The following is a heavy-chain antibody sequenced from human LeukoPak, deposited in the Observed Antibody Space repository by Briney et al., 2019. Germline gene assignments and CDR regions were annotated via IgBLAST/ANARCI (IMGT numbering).Heavy chain of an antibody. CDR1: RGSITNYY. Sequence: PSETLSLTCTISRGSITNYYWSWIRQPPGKGLAWIGYVFYSGSTNYNPSLKSRVTISLDTSRNQFSLELSSVTAADTAVNYCAGAPAASPTWFDPWGQGTLVTVSS. CDR2: VFYSGST. CDR3: AGAPAASPTWFDP. V-gene: IGHV4-59*03. D-gene: IGHD2-2*01. J-gene: IGHJ5*02.